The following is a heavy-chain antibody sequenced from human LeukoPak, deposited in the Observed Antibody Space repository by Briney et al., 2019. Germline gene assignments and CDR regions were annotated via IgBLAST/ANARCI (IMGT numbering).Heavy chain of an antibody. CDR3: ARAFQKLAAGVFDI. CDR2: MNPNSGNT. J-gene: IGHJ3*02. Sequence: ASVKVSCKASGYTFTSYDINWVRQATGQGLEWMGWMNPNSGNTGYAQKFQGRVTITRNTSISTAYMELSSLRSEDTAVYYCARAFQKLAAGVFDIWGKGTMVTV. V-gene: IGHV1-8*03. CDR1: GYTFTSYD. D-gene: IGHD6-13*01.